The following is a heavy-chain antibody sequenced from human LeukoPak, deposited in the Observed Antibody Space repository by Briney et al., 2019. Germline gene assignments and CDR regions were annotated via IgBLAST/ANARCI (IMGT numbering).Heavy chain of an antibody. CDR2: MSPNSGDT. CDR1: GYTFTSCD. J-gene: IGHJ4*02. D-gene: IGHD7-27*01. CDR3: ARGPPNWGYDY. Sequence: ASVKVSCKASGYTFTSCDFNWVRQATGQRPEWMGWMSPNSGDTGYAQKFQDRVTMTRNTSISTAYMELSSLRSDDTAVYYCARGPPNWGYDYWGPGTLVTVSS. V-gene: IGHV1-8*01.